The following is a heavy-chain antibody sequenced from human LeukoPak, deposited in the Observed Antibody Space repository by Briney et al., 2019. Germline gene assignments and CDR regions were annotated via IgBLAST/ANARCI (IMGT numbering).Heavy chain of an antibody. D-gene: IGHD3-22*01. CDR3: ARYDSSGYYHGEYFQH. Sequence: SETLSLTCIVSGDSISSYYWSWIRQPPGKGLEWIGYIYYSGSTNYNPSLKSRVTISVDTSKNQFSLKLSSVTAADTAVYYCARYDSSGYYHGEYFQHWGQGTLVTVSS. CDR2: IYYSGST. CDR1: GDSISSYY. J-gene: IGHJ1*01. V-gene: IGHV4-59*01.